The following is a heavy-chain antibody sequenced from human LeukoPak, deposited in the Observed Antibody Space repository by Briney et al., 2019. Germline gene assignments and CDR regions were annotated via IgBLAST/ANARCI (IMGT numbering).Heavy chain of an antibody. D-gene: IGHD2-15*01. V-gene: IGHV3-23*01. Sequence: GGSLRLSCAASGFTFNSYAMSWVCQAPGKGLEWVSAISGGGGSTYYADSVKGRFTISRDKSKNTVSLQMNSLRAEDTAVYYCAKDRGLRLAPTPYFDFWGQGTLVTVSS. CDR3: AKDRGLRLAPTPYFDF. J-gene: IGHJ4*02. CDR1: GFTFNSYA. CDR2: ISGGGGST.